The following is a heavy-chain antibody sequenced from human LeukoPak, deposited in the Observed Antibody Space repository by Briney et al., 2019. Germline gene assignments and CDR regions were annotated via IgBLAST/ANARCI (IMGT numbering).Heavy chain of an antibody. CDR3: ARDLTRGYCSSTSCPHNWFDP. CDR2: IIPILGIA. CDR1: GGTFSSYA. Sequence: SVKVSCKASGGTFSSYAISWVRQAPGQGLEWMGRIIPILGIANYAQKFQGRVTITADKSTSAAYMELSSLRSEDTAVYYCARDLTRGYCSSTSCPHNWFDPWGQGTLVTVSS. V-gene: IGHV1-69*04. J-gene: IGHJ5*02. D-gene: IGHD2-2*01.